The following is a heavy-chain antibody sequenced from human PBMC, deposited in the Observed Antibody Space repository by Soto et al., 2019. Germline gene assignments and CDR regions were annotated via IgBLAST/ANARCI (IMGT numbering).Heavy chain of an antibody. D-gene: IGHD1-20*01. Sequence: SETLSLTCTVSGGSISSSSYYWGWIRQPPGKGLEWIGSIYYSGSTYYNPSLKSRVTISVDTSKNQFSLKLSSVTAADTAVYYCARQGYNWNDCLLGFTVASSSYYGMEVWGQGNTVTVSS. CDR3: ARQGYNWNDCLLGFTVASSSYYGMEV. CDR1: GGSISSSSYY. CDR2: IYYSGST. J-gene: IGHJ6*02. V-gene: IGHV4-39*01.